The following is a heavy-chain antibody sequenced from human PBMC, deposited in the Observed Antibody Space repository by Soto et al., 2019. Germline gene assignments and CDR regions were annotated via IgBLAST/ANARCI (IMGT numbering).Heavy chain of an antibody. J-gene: IGHJ6*02. D-gene: IGHD6-19*01. CDR2: VSFDGSNK. V-gene: IGHV3-30-3*01. Sequence: GGSLRLSCAASGFTFNYYPMHWVRQAPGKGLEWVAVVSFDGSNKYYADSVKGRFTISKDNSKNTLYLQMNSLRREDTAVYYCARLPGPLVAVLYIYPLDGREAMSDVDVWGQGTTVTVPS. CDR1: GFTFNYYP. CDR3: ARLPGPLVAVLYIYPLDGREAMSDVDV.